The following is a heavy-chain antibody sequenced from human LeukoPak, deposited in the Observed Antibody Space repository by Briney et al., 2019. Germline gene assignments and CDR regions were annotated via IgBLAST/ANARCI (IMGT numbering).Heavy chain of an antibody. J-gene: IGHJ6*03. D-gene: IGHD4-17*01. V-gene: IGHV4-38-2*02. CDR3: ASKTGAYGPLSEYYYYMDV. Sequence: SETLSLTCTVSGYSISSGYYWGWIRQPPGKGLEWIGSIYHSGSTYYNPSLKSRVTISVDTSKNQFSLKLSSVTAADTAVYYCASKTGAYGPLSEYYYYMDVWGKGTTVTVSS. CDR1: GYSISSGYY. CDR2: IYHSGST.